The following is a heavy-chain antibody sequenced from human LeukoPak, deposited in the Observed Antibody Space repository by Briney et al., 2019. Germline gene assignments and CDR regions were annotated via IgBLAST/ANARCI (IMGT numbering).Heavy chain of an antibody. CDR2: IYYSGST. V-gene: IGHV4-31*03. CDR3: ARDGGITMVRGVISY. J-gene: IGHJ4*02. Sequence: PSQTLSLTCTVSSGSISCGGYYWSWIRQHPGKGLEWIGYIYYSGSTYYNPSLKSRVTISVDTSKNQFSLKLSSVTAADTAVYYCARDGGITMVRGVISYWGQGTLVTVSS. D-gene: IGHD3-10*01. CDR1: SGSISCGGYY.